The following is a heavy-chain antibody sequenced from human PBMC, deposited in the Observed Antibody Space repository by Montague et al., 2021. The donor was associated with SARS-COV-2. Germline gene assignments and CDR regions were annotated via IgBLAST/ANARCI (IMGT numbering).Heavy chain of an antibody. CDR3: ARGHLSVSMIVVVFTSASYYFDY. V-gene: IGHV4-34*01. D-gene: IGHD3-22*01. CDR1: GGSFGDDH. CDR2: IKQSGST. J-gene: IGHJ4*02. Sequence: SETLSLTCAVYGGSFGDDHWSWIRQPPGKGLEWIGDIKQSGSTNXNPSLKSRVTISVDTSKNQFSLKLTSVTAADTAAYFCARGHLSVSMIVVVFTSASYYFDYWGRGAQVTVSS.